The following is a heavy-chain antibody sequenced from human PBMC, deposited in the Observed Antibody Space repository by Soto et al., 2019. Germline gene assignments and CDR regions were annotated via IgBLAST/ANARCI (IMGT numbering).Heavy chain of an antibody. V-gene: IGHV3-48*03. CDR2: IGSSGSTI. D-gene: IGHD6-6*01. J-gene: IGHJ4*02. CDR3: ARATYSSSYYFDS. CDR1: GFTFSSFE. Sequence: GGSLRLSCAASGFTFSSFEMNWVRQAPGKGLEWVSKIGSSGSTIWYADSVKGRFTISRDNAKNSLYLQMNSLRGEDTAVYYCARATYSSSYYFDSWGQGTLVTVSS.